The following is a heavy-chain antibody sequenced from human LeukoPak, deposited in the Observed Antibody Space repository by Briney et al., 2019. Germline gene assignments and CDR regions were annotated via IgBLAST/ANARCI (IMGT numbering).Heavy chain of an antibody. V-gene: IGHV1-18*01. D-gene: IGHD2-2*01. CDR1: GYTFTSYG. CDR3: AKDIVVVPAAVYFDY. Sequence: GASVKVSCKASGYTFTSYGISWVRQAPGQGLEWMGWISAYNGNTNYAQKLQGRVTMTTDTSTSTAYMELRSLRSDDTAVYYCAKDIVVVPAAVYFDYWGQGTLVTVSS. CDR2: ISAYNGNT. J-gene: IGHJ4*02.